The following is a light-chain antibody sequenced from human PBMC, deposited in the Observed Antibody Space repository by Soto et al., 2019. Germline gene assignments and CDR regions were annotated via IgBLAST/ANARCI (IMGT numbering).Light chain of an antibody. CDR2: AAS. J-gene: IGKJ5*01. CDR1: QNISVY. Sequence: EIVLTQSPATLFLSPGERATLSCRASQNISVYLAWYRQKTGQAPRLLIYAASNRASGIPARFSGSGSGTDFTLTISSLEPEDFAGYYCQQRNNWPPGITFGQGRRREI. V-gene: IGKV3-11*01. CDR3: QQRNNWPPGIT.